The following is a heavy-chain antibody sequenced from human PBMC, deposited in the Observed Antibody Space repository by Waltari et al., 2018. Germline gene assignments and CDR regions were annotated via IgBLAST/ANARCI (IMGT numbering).Heavy chain of an antibody. CDR3: ARAPLVRGGDCYDY. J-gene: IGHJ4*02. CDR2: IYSGGTT. Sequence: EVQLVESGGGLIQPGGSLRLSCAASGFTVDSNYMSWVRQAPGKRLEWVSVIYSGGTTYYADSVKGRFTISRDNSKNTLYLQMNSLRAEDTAVYYCARAPLVRGGDCYDYWGQGTLVTVSS. D-gene: IGHD2-21*02. V-gene: IGHV3-53*01. CDR1: GFTVDSNY.